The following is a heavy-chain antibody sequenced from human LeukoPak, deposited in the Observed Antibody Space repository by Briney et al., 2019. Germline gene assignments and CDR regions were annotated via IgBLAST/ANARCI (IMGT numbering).Heavy chain of an antibody. CDR3: ASSRDRYDILTGYHIGNWFDP. CDR2: IYYSGST. Sequence: PSETLSLTCTVSGGSISSGDYYWSWIRQPPGKGLEWIGYIYYSGSTYYNPSLKSRVTISVDTSKNQFSLKLSSVTAADTAVYYCASSRDRYDILTGYHIGNWFDPWGQGTLVTVSS. V-gene: IGHV4-30-4*01. D-gene: IGHD3-9*01. CDR1: GGSISSGDYY. J-gene: IGHJ5*02.